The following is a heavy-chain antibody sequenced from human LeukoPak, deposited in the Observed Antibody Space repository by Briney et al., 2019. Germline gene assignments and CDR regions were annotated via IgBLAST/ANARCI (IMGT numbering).Heavy chain of an antibody. D-gene: IGHD4-17*01. CDR2: IIPIFGTA. J-gene: IGHJ3*02. Sequence: ASVKVSCKASGGTFSSYAISWVRQAPGQGLEWMGGIIPIFGTANYAQKFQGRVTITADESTSTAYMELSSLRSEDTAVYYCARDRVYGDHDAFDIWGQGTMVTVSS. CDR1: GGTFSSYA. CDR3: ARDRVYGDHDAFDI. V-gene: IGHV1-69*13.